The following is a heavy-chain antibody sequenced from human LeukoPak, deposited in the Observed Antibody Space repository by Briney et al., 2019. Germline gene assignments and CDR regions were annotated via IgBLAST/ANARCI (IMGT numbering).Heavy chain of an antibody. D-gene: IGHD6-13*01. J-gene: IGHJ6*03. CDR1: GGSFSGYY. CDR3: ARHESSSWYYFFYYYMDV. CDR2: INHSGST. Sequence: PSETLSLTCAVYGGSFSGYYWSWIRQPPGKGLEWIGEINHSGSTYYNPSLKSRVTISVDTSKNQFSLKLSSVTAADTAVYYCARHESSSWYYFFYYYMDVWGKGTTVTISS. V-gene: IGHV4-34*01.